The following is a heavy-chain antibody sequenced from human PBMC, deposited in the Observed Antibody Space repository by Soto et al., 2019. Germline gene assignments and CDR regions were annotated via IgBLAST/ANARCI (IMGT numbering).Heavy chain of an antibody. Sequence: PGGSLRLSCAASGFTFDDYAMHWVRQAPGKGLEWVSGISWNSGSIGYADSVKGRFTISRDNAKNSLYLQMNSLRAEDTALYYCAKDIRKGIQHFYYYYYMDVWGKGTTVTVSS. CDR1: GFTFDDYA. CDR3: AKDIRKGIQHFYYYYYMDV. CDR2: ISWNSGSI. J-gene: IGHJ6*03. V-gene: IGHV3-9*01. D-gene: IGHD3-10*01.